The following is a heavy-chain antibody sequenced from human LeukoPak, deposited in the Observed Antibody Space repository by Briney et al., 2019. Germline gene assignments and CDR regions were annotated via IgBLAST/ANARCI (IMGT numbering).Heavy chain of an antibody. CDR1: GYTFTSYY. CDR2: INPSGGST. Sequence: ASVKVSCKASGYTFTSYYMHWVRQAPGQGLEWRGIINPSGGSTSYAQKFQGRVTMTRDTSINTAYMELSRLRSDDPAVYYCARGGKILITMVRGVLASRDALDIWGQGTMVTVSS. CDR3: ARGGKILITMVRGVLASRDALDI. D-gene: IGHD3-10*01. V-gene: IGHV1-46*01. J-gene: IGHJ3*02.